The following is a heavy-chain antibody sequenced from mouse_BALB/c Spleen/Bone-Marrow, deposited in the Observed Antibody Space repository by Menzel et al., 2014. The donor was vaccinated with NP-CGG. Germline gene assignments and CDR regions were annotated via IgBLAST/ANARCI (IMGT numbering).Heavy chain of an antibody. Sequence: EVNVVESGGDLVKPGGSLKLSCAASGFTFSSYDMSWVRQAPDKRLEWVATINNGSSYTFYPDSVKGRFTISRDNAKNTLYLQMSSLKSEDTAMYYCARRRDGPYAMDYWGQGTSVTVSS. CDR3: ARRRDGPYAMDY. CDR2: INNGSSYT. J-gene: IGHJ4*01. CDR1: GFTFSSYD. V-gene: IGHV5-6*01. D-gene: IGHD2-3*01.